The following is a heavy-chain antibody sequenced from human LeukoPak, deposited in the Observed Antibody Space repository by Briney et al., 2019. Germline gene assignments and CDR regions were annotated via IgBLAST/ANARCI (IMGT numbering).Heavy chain of an antibody. CDR3: ARDRGYCSSTSCYRGDAFDI. D-gene: IGHD2-2*01. J-gene: IGHJ3*02. V-gene: IGHV1-2*02. CDR2: VNPNRGGT. CDR1: GYTFTGYY. Sequence: ASVKVSCKASGYTFTGYYMHWLRQAPGKGLDWMGWVNPNRGGTNYAQKFQGRVTMTRGTSISTAFMELSRLRSDDTAVYHCARDRGYCSSTSCYRGDAFDIWGQGTMVTVSS.